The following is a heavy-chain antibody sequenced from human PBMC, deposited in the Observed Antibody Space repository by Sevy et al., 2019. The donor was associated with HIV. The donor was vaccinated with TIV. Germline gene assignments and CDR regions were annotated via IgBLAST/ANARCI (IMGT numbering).Heavy chain of an antibody. V-gene: IGHV3-9*01. Sequence: GGSLRLSCAASGFTFDDYAMHWVRQAPGKGLEWVSGISWNGGSIGYADSVKGRFTISRDNAKNSLYLQMNSLRAEDTTLYYCTKDIRGGDSSGYYPHHYYYYGMDVWGQGTTVTVSS. CDR3: TKDIRGGDSSGYYPHHYYYYGMDV. CDR2: ISWNGGSI. CDR1: GFTFDDYA. J-gene: IGHJ6*02. D-gene: IGHD3-22*01.